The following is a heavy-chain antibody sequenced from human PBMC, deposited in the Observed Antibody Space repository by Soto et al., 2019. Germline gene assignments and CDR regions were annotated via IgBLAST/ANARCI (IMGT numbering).Heavy chain of an antibody. CDR1: GYTFTSYG. D-gene: IGHD2-15*01. J-gene: IGHJ6*02. V-gene: IGHV1-18*01. CDR2: ISAYNGNT. Sequence: QVQLVQSGAEVKKPGTSVKVSCKASGYTFTSYGISWVRQAPGQGLEWMGWISAYNGNTNYAKKLQGRVTMTTDTSTSTAYMEVRSLRSDDPAVYYCARDGGRDCSGGSCYYYYGMDVWGQGTTVTVSS. CDR3: ARDGGRDCSGGSCYYYYGMDV.